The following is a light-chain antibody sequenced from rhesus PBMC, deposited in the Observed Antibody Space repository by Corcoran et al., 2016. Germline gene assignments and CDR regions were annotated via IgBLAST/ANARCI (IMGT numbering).Light chain of an antibody. CDR3: QQRNSYPLT. Sequence: DIQLTQSPSSLSASVGGRVTITCRASQGISSYLAWYQPKSGKAPKLLIYDASNLQSGVPSRFRGSGSGTEFTLTIRSLQPEDFATYYCQQRNSYPLTFGGGTKVEIK. CDR2: DAS. J-gene: IGKJ4*01. V-gene: IGKV1-38*01. CDR1: QGISSY.